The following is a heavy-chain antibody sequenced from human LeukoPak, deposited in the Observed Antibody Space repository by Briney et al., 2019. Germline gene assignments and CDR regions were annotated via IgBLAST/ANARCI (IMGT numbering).Heavy chain of an antibody. V-gene: IGHV3-66*01. CDR2: VYTGGRT. Sequence: GGALRLSCAASGFTFSRYERNGVRQAPGRGLEGVSVVYTGGRTYYADCVKGRFTIPRDNPKNTVYLQVNSLRAEDTAVYYCARDPYGTGAFDYWGQGTQVTVSS. D-gene: IGHD1-1*01. CDR3: ARDPYGTGAFDY. CDR1: GFTFSRYE. J-gene: IGHJ4*02.